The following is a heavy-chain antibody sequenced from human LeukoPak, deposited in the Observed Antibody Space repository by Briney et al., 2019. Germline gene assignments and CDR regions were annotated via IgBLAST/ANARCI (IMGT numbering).Heavy chain of an antibody. Sequence: SVKVSCKASGGTFSSYAISWVRQAPGQGLEWMGGIIPIFGTANYAQKFQGRVTITADESTSTAYMELSSLRSEDTAVYYCARGGGYCGGDCYENWIDPWGQGTLVTVSS. CDR3: ARGGGYCGGDCYENWIDP. CDR2: IIPIFGTA. J-gene: IGHJ5*02. D-gene: IGHD2-21*02. V-gene: IGHV1-69*13. CDR1: GGTFSSYA.